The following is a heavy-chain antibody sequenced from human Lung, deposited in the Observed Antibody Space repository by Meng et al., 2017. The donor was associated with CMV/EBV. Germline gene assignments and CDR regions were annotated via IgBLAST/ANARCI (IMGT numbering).Heavy chain of an antibody. CDR1: GFTFSSYW. CDR2: INSDGSST. V-gene: IGHV3-74*01. J-gene: IGHJ4*02. CDR3: ARDHYYDSSGLDY. Sequence: GEXXTISCAASGFTFSSYWMHWVRQAPGKGLVWVSRINSDGSSTSYADSVKGRFTISRDNAKNTLYLQMNSLRAEDTAVYYCARDHYYDSSGLDYWGQGTXVTVSS. D-gene: IGHD3-22*01.